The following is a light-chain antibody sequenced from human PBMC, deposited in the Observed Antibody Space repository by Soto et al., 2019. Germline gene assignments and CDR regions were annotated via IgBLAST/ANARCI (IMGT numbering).Light chain of an antibody. CDR1: QSVSNNY. V-gene: IGKV3-20*01. CDR3: QQYGSSPPYT. Sequence: EVVLTQSPGTLSLSPGERATLSCRASQSVSNNYLAWYQQKPGQAPRLLIFGSSDRATGIPDRFSGSGSGTDFTLNISRLVPEDFAVYYCQQYGSSPPYTFGQGTKLEIK. CDR2: GSS. J-gene: IGKJ2*01.